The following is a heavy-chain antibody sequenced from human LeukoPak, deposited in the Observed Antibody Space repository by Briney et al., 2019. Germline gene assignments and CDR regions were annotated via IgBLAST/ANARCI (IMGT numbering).Heavy chain of an antibody. CDR2: IYYSGST. Sequence: ASETLSLTCTVSGGSISSYYWSWIRQPPGKGLEWIGYIYYSGSTNYNPSLKSRVTISVDTSKNQFSLHLSSVTAADTAAYYCARHPDYWGQGTLVTVSS. V-gene: IGHV4-59*08. CDR1: GGSISSYY. CDR3: ARHPDY. J-gene: IGHJ4*02.